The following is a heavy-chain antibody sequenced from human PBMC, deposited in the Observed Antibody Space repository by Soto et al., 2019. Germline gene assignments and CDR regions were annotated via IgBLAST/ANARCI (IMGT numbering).Heavy chain of an antibody. V-gene: IGHV3-48*01. Sequence: PGGSLRLSCAASGFIFSSYGMNWVRQAPGKGLEWVSHVSSGSSTIYYADSVKGRFTISRDNAKNSLYLQMNSLRAEDTAVYYCARDLLYFAPYYYGMDVWGQGTTVTVSS. CDR2: VSSGSSTI. D-gene: IGHD3-9*01. CDR3: ARDLLYFAPYYYGMDV. J-gene: IGHJ6*02. CDR1: GFIFSSYG.